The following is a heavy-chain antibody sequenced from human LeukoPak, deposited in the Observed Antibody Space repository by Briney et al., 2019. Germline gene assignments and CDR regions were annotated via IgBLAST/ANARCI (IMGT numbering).Heavy chain of an antibody. V-gene: IGHV3-7*01. CDR2: IKQDGSEK. J-gene: IGHJ4*02. Sequence: GGSLRFSCAASGFTFSSYWMSWVRQAPGKGLEWVANIKQDGSEKYYVDSVKGRFTKSRENVENSMFLQLNSLRAEDTAVYYCVRDGRSGWHFDYWGQGALVTVSS. D-gene: IGHD6-19*01. CDR1: GFTFSSYW. CDR3: VRDGRSGWHFDY.